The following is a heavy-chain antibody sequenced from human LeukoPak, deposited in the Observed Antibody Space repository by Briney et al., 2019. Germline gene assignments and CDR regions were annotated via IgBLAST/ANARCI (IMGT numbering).Heavy chain of an antibody. CDR1: GGSIRSGSNF. D-gene: IGHD6-19*01. CDR2: IYYSGST. Sequence: SETLSLTCTVSGGSIRSGSNFWTWIRQPPGKGLEWIGHIYYSGSTSYNPSLKSRVTISIDTSRNQFSLKLNSVTAADTAVYYCARDSGSGTYYWGQGTLVTVSS. CDR3: ARDSGSGTYY. J-gene: IGHJ4*02. V-gene: IGHV4-61*01.